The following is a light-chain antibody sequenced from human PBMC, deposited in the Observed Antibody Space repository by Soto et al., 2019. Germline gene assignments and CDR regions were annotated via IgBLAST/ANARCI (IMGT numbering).Light chain of an antibody. CDR2: WAS. V-gene: IGKV2-28*01. CDR1: QSLLHSDGHSY. CDR3: MQALNSPPA. Sequence: EIVVTQSPLSLPVTPGEPASISCRSSQSLLHSDGHSYLDWYLQKPGQSPQLLIYWASNRASGVPDRFSGSGSGTDFTLKISRVEAEDLGVYFCMQALNSPPAFGGGTKVEIK. J-gene: IGKJ4*01.